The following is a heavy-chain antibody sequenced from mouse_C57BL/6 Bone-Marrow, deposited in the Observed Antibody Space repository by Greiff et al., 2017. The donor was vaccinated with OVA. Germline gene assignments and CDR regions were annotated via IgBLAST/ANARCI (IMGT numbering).Heavy chain of an antibody. CDR2: IYPRDGST. D-gene: IGHD2-5*01. Sequence: VQLQQSDAALVKPGASVKISCKVSGYTFTDHTIHWMKQRPEQGLEWIGYIYPRDGSTKYNEQFKGQATLTADKSYSTAYLQLNSLTSEDSAVSFCAIPYSNYFSWFAYWGQGTLVTVSA. J-gene: IGHJ3*01. CDR1: GYTFTDHT. CDR3: AIPYSNYFSWFAY. V-gene: IGHV1-78*01.